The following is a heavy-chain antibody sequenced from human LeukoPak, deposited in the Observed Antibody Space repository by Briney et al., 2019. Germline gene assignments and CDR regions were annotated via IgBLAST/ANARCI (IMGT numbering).Heavy chain of an antibody. Sequence: GGSLRLSCAASGFTVSSNYMNWVRQAPGKGLEWVSTISSGSDYIYYADSVRGRFTISRDNFRNSVFLEVNSLRAEDTAIYYCARDLSLAMPGGFDYWGQGILVTVSS. CDR1: GFTVSSNY. CDR3: ARDLSLAMPGGFDY. CDR2: ISSGSDYI. V-gene: IGHV3-21*01. D-gene: IGHD1-26*01. J-gene: IGHJ4*02.